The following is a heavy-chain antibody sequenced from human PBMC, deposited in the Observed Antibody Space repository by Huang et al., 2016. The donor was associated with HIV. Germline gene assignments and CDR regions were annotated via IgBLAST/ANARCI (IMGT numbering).Heavy chain of an antibody. CDR1: GFTFSSYG. Sequence: QVQLVESGGGVVQPGRSLRISCAASGFTFSSYGMHWVRQAPGKGLEGVAVISYDAKTKYYADSVKGRFSISRDNSKTTVYLQLNSLRLEDTAVYYCAKGGSAAAVLDFWGQGTLVTVSS. V-gene: IGHV3-30*18. J-gene: IGHJ4*02. CDR2: ISYDAKTK. CDR3: AKGGSAAAVLDF. D-gene: IGHD6-13*01.